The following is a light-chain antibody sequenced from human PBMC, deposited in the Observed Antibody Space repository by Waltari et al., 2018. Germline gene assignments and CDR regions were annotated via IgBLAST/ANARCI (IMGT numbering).Light chain of an antibody. CDR2: YDS. CDR3: QVWDANTDPGV. CDR1: NIEIKL. V-gene: IGLV3-21*01. Sequence: SYVLTQPPSVAVAPGETARVTCGGNNIEIKLVPWYQQKPGQAPVLVISYDSDRPSGIPERFSGSNSGDTATLTISRVEAGDEADYYCQVWDANTDPGVFGTGTEVTVL. J-gene: IGLJ1*01.